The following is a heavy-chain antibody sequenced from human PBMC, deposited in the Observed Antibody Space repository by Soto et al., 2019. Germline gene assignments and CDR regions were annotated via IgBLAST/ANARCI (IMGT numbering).Heavy chain of an antibody. CDR2: ISYDGSNK. D-gene: IGHD1-7*01. V-gene: IGHV3-30-3*01. Sequence: VGSLRLSCAASGFTFSSYAMHWVRQAPGKGLEWVAVISYDGSNKYYADSVKGRFTISRDNSKNTLYLQMNSLRAEDTAVYYCTLELIEYYFDYWGQGTLVTVSS. J-gene: IGHJ4*02. CDR3: TLELIEYYFDY. CDR1: GFTFSSYA.